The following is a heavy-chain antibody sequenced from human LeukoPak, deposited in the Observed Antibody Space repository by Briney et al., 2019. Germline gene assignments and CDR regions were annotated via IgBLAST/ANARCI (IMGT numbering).Heavy chain of an antibody. CDR3: AREGSYYFDTGTYWGHFDY. V-gene: IGHV3-48*03. CDR1: GFTFSSYE. D-gene: IGHD3-22*01. Sequence: GGSLRLSCAASGFTFSSYEMNWVRQAPGKGLEWVSYISSSGYTIYYADSVKGRFTISRDNARNSLYLQMNSLRTEDTALYYCAREGSYYFDTGTYWGHFDYWGQGALVTVSS. J-gene: IGHJ4*02. CDR2: ISSSGYTI.